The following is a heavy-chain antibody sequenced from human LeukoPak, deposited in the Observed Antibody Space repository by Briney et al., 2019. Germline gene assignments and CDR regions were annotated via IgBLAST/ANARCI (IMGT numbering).Heavy chain of an antibody. CDR2: INPNNGAT. CDR1: GYTSTSYY. J-gene: IGHJ4*02. D-gene: IGHD1-26*01. V-gene: IGHV1-2*06. CDR3: TRESGSYHGNDY. Sequence: ASVKVSCKASGYTSTSYYMHWVRQAPGQGLEWMGRINPNNGATNYAQKFQGRVTITGDTSISTAYMELSSLRSDDTAVYYCTRESGSYHGNDYWGQGTLVTVSS.